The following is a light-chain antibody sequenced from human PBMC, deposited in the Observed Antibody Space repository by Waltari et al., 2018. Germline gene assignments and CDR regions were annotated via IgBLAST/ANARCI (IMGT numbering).Light chain of an antibody. V-gene: IGKV3-20*01. Sequence: EIVLTQSPDTLSLSPGERATLYCRAGQSVSNNYLAWYQHKPGQAPRLLIYGVSTRATGIPGRFTGSGSGTEFTLTITRLEAEDFAVYFCQQYGRSPRTFGQGTKLEIK. CDR3: QQYGRSPRT. J-gene: IGKJ2*01. CDR2: GVS. CDR1: QSVSNNY.